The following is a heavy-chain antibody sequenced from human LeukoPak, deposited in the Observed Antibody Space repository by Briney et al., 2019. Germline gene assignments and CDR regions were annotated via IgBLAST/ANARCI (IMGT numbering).Heavy chain of an antibody. CDR3: ARLRSAAAGWVGFDY. CDR2: IYYSGST. V-gene: IGHV4-39*01. Sequence: SETLSLTCTVSGGCISSSSYYWGWIRQPPGKGLEWIGSIYYSGSTYYNPSLKSRVTISVDTSKNQFSLKLSSVTAADTAVYYCARLRSAAAGWVGFDYWGQGTLVTVSS. CDR1: GGCISSSSYY. J-gene: IGHJ4*02. D-gene: IGHD6-13*01.